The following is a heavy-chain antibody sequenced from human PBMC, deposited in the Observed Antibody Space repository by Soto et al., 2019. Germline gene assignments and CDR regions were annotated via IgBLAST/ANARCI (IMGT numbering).Heavy chain of an antibody. CDR3: AKSALRISYGDYAKVENYYFDY. D-gene: IGHD4-17*01. CDR2: ISGSGGST. J-gene: IGHJ4*02. CDR1: GFTFSSYA. V-gene: IGHV3-23*01. Sequence: GGSLRLSCAASGFTFSSYAMSWVRQAPGKGLEWVSAISGSGGSTYYADSVKGRFTISRDNSKNTLYLQMNSLRAEDTAVYYCAKSALRISYGDYAKVENYYFDYWGQGTLVTVSS.